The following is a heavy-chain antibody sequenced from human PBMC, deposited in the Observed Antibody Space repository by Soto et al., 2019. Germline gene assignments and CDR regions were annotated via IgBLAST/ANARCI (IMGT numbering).Heavy chain of an antibody. CDR1: GGSFSGYY. V-gene: IGHV4-34*01. D-gene: IGHD2-8*02. CDR2: INHSGST. Sequence: QVQLQQWGAGLLKPSETLSLTCAVYGGSFSGYYWTWIRQPPGTGLEWIGEINHSGSTNYNPSLKCRVTISVETSKNHFSLKLNSVAAAETAVYYWARDKRTGRFDYWGQGTLVTVSS. CDR3: ARDKRTGRFDY. J-gene: IGHJ4*02.